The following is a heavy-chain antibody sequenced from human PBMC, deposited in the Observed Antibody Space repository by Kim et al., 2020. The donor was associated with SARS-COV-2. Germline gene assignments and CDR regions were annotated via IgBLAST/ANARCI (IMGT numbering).Heavy chain of an antibody. V-gene: IGHV3-9*01. D-gene: IGHD4-17*01. CDR3: VKQGGSSYDDFYYFDN. CDR2: LSGKRDRE. CDR1: GFTFDDYP. Sequence: GGSLRLSCEASGFTFDDYPMYWVRQAPGKGLEWVAGLSGKRDREGYGDAVKGRFTISRDNAKSSLFLQMRGLTAEDTAVYYCVKQGGSSYDDFYYFDNWGQGILVTVSS. J-gene: IGHJ4*02.